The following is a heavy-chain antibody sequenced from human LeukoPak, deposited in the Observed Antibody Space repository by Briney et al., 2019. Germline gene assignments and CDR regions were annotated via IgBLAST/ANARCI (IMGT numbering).Heavy chain of an antibody. CDR3: ASRTQAYCGGDCYFYHYYMDV. V-gene: IGHV1-69*13. D-gene: IGHD2-21*02. J-gene: IGHJ6*03. CDR2: IIPIFGTA. Sequence: SVKVSCKASGCTFCSYAISWVRQAPGQGLEWMGGIIPIFGTANYAQKFQGRVTITADESTSTAYMELSSLRSEDTAVYYCASRTQAYCGGDCYFYHYYMDVWGKGTTVTISS. CDR1: GCTFCSYA.